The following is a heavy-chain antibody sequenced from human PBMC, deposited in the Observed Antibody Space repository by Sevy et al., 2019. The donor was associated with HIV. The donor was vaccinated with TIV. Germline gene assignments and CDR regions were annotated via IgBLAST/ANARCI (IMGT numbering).Heavy chain of an antibody. CDR2: ITPNNGHT. CDR3: ARAPSGSQGPGQYFHH. CDR1: GYTFTYYH. J-gene: IGHJ1*01. Sequence: ASVNVSCKASGYTFTYYHITWVRQAPGQGLEWMGWITPNNGHTNIAQRLQGRVTMTTDTSASTAYLELRSLTSDDTAVYYCARAPSGSQGPGQYFHHWGQGTLVTVSS. V-gene: IGHV1-18*01. D-gene: IGHD1-26*01.